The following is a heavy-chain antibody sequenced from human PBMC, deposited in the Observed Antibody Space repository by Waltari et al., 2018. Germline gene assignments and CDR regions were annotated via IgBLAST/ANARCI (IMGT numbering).Heavy chain of an antibody. CDR1: GGSISSYY. Sequence: QVQLQESGPGLVKPSETLSLTCPVSGGSISSYYWSWIRQPPGKGLEWIGYIYYSGSTNYNPSLKSRVTISVDTSKNQFSLKLSSVTAADTAVYYCARGGGSIAARLGYWGQGTLVTVSS. J-gene: IGHJ4*02. CDR2: IYYSGST. V-gene: IGHV4-59*01. CDR3: ARGGGSIAARLGY. D-gene: IGHD6-6*01.